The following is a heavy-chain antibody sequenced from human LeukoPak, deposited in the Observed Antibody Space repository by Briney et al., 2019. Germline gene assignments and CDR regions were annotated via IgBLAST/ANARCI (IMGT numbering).Heavy chain of an antibody. CDR2: ISYDGSNK. J-gene: IGHJ3*02. CDR3: AKGNYDILTGYLDAFDI. D-gene: IGHD3-9*01. V-gene: IGHV3-30*18. Sequence: GGSLRLSCAASGFTFSSYGMHWVRQAPGKGLEWVAVISYDGSNKYYADSVKGRFTISRDNSKNTLYLQINSLRAEDTAVYYCAKGNYDILTGYLDAFDIWGQGTMVTVSS. CDR1: GFTFSSYG.